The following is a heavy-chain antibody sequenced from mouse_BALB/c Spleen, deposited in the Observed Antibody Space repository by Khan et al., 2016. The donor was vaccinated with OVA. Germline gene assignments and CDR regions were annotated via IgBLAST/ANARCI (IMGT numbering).Heavy chain of an antibody. CDR1: GFNIKDYY. D-gene: IGHD2-1*01. CDR2: IDPENGNT. V-gene: IGHV14-1*02. CDR3: ARRGYGNYWFAY. J-gene: IGHJ3*01. Sequence: VQLKQSGAELVRPGALVKLSCKASGFNIKDYYMLWVKQRPEQGLEWIGWIDPENGNTIYDPKFQAKASITADTSSNTASLQLSSLTSEDTAVYYCARRGYGNYWFAYGGQGTLVTVSA.